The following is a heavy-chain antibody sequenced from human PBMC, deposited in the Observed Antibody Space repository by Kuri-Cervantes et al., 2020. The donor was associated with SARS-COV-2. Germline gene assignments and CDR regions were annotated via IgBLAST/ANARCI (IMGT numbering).Heavy chain of an antibody. D-gene: IGHD3-9*01. J-gene: IGHJ2*01. CDR2: IYNSGST. V-gene: IGHV4-39*01. Sequence: SETLSLTCTVSGDSITSSSYYWGWIRQPPGKGLEWIGNIYNSGSTYYNPSLKSRVTISVDTSKKQFSLKLSSVTAADTAMYYCARWDSYYDILTGYYPTGYFDLWGRGTLVTVSS. CDR3: ARWDSYYDILTGYYPTGYFDL. CDR1: GDSITSSSYY.